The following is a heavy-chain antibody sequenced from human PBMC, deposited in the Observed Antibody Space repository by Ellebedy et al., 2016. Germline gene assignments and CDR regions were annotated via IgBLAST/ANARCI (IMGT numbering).Heavy chain of an antibody. D-gene: IGHD1-26*01. CDR3: ATSTRGTPTTYFDY. CDR2: IHYSGST. Sequence: SETLSLTCTVSGGSVSSDSYYWGWIRQPPGTGLEWIASIHYSGSTYYDPSLKSRGTISVDTSKNHFSLTLSSVTAADSAAYYCATSTRGTPTTYFDYWGQGTLVTVSS. J-gene: IGHJ4*02. V-gene: IGHV4-39*07. CDR1: GGSVSSDSYY.